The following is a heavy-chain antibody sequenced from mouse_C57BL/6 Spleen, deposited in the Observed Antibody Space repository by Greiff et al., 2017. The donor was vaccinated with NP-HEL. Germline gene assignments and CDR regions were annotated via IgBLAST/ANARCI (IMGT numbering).Heavy chain of an antibody. D-gene: IGHD1-1*01. CDR2: INPNNGGT. CDR1: GYTFTDYN. Sequence: VQLQQSGPELVKPGASVKIPCKASGYTFTDYNMDWVKQSHGKSLEWIGAINPNNGGTIYTQKFKGKATLTVDKSSSTAYMELRSLTSEDTAVYYCAREGIYGTPFAYWGQGTLVTVSA. CDR3: AREGIYGTPFAY. J-gene: IGHJ3*01. V-gene: IGHV1-18*01.